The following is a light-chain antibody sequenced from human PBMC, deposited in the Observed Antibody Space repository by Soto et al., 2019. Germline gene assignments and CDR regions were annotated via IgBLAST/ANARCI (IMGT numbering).Light chain of an antibody. Sequence: QSVLTQPPSVSGDPGQRVTISCTGSSTNIGAGYDVHWYQQPPGKGPKLLIFENNKRPSGVPDRFSGSKSGTSASLAITGLLPEDEADYYCQSFDSGLSVVFGGGTKLTVL. CDR2: ENN. CDR1: STNIGAGYD. V-gene: IGLV1-40*01. CDR3: QSFDSGLSVV. J-gene: IGLJ2*01.